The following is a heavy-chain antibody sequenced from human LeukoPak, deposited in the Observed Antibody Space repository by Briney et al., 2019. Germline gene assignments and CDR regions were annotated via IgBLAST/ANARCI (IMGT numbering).Heavy chain of an antibody. Sequence: ASVTVSCTASGYTFTGYYMHWVRQAPGQGLEWMGRINPNSGGTNYAQKFQGRVTMTRDTSISTAYMELSRLRSDDTAVYYCATFDLSGDIPFDYWGQGTLVTVSS. CDR3: ATFDLSGDIPFDY. D-gene: IGHD7-27*01. V-gene: IGHV1-2*06. J-gene: IGHJ4*02. CDR1: GYTFTGYY. CDR2: INPNSGGT.